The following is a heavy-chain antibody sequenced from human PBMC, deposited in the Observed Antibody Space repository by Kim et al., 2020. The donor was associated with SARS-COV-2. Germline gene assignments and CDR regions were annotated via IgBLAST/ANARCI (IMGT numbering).Heavy chain of an antibody. CDR3: TRDPLSSTDWYYYYYYYMDV. J-gene: IGHJ6*03. CDR2: IRSKAYGGTT. V-gene: IGHV3-49*04. D-gene: IGHD3-9*01. CDR1: GFTFGDYA. Sequence: GGSLRLSCTASGFTFGDYAMSWVRQAPGKGLEWVGFIRSKAYGGTTEYAASVKGRFTISRDDSKSIAYLQMNSLKTEDTAVYYCTRDPLSSTDWYYYYYYYMDVWGKGTTVTVSS.